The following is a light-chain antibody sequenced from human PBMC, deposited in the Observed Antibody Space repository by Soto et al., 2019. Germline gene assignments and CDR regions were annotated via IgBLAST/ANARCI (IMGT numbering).Light chain of an antibody. CDR2: HAS. CDR1: QSIDRW. Sequence: DGQISQSPSAVRTSIRDRDTITCRASQSIDRWVAWYQQRPGKAPKILIYHASSLETGVPSRFSGSGSGTEFTLTISSLQPDDFATYYCQHYNSYGTFGQGTKVDI. CDR3: QHYNSYGT. V-gene: IGKV1-5*01. J-gene: IGKJ1*01.